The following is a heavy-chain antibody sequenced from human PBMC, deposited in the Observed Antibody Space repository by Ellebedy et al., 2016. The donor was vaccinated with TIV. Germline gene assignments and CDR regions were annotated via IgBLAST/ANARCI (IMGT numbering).Heavy chain of an antibody. D-gene: IGHD5-18*01. CDR3: ALSGVGVNTPMNA. V-gene: IGHV3-23*01. Sequence: PGGSLRLSCATSGFTFSTSSMTWVRQAPGKGLEWVSVISASGSDRYYADPVEGRFTISRDNSENTLYLEMKSLRAEDTAVYYCALSGVGVNTPMNAWGQGTLVTVSS. CDR1: GFTFSTSS. J-gene: IGHJ5*02. CDR2: ISASGSDR.